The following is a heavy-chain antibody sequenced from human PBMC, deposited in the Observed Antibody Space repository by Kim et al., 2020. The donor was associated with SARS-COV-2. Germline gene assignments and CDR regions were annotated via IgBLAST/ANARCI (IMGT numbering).Heavy chain of an antibody. J-gene: IGHJ5*02. CDR2: IWYDGSNK. CDR1: GFTFSSYG. D-gene: IGHD6-19*01. Sequence: GGSLRLSCAASGFTFSSYGMHWVRQAPGKGLEWVAVIWYDGSNKYYADSVKGRFTISRDNSKNTLYLQMNSLRAEDTAVYYCAKSRHKGHSSGWSNWFDPWGQGTLVTVSS. CDR3: AKSRHKGHSSGWSNWFDP. V-gene: IGHV3-33*06.